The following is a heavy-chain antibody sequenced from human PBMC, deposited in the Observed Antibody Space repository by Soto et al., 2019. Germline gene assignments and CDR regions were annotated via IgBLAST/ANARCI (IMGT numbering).Heavy chain of an antibody. V-gene: IGHV4-30-4*01. CDR2: IFYSGTT. CDR3: ARHLWVEPKLYYYGMDV. Sequence: QVQLQESGPGLVRPSQTLSLTCTVSGDSISSADYYWSWIRQTPGKGLEWIGHIFYSGTTYYNPSLKSPLTLSVDTSKNHFSLRLTSVTAADTAVYYWARHLWVEPKLYYYGMDVWGQGTTVTVSS. CDR1: GDSISSADYY. D-gene: IGHD1-1*01. J-gene: IGHJ6*02.